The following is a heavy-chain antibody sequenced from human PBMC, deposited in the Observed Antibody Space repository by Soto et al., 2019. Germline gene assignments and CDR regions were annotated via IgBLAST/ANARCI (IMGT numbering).Heavy chain of an antibody. CDR1: GGSFDSGDYY. CDR3: DWSSSTSHYYGLDV. D-gene: IGHD6-6*01. CDR2: VYYTGST. Sequence: SETLSLTCSVSGGSFDSGDYYWHWIRQPPGKFLEYIGYVYYTGSTYYNPSLKSRFTISLDTSENQFSLKLNSVTAADTAVYFCDWSSSTSHYYGLDVWGQGTTVPSP. V-gene: IGHV4-30-4*01. J-gene: IGHJ6*02.